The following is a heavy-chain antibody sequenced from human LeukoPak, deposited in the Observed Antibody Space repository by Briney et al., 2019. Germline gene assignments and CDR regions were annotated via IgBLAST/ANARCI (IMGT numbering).Heavy chain of an antibody. CDR2: ISSSGSTI. CDR3: ARDATRGPFDIVVVPAAGDL. Sequence: GGSLRLSCAASGFTFSDYYMSWIRQAPGKGLEWVSYISSSGSTIYYAYSVKGRFTISRDNAKNSLYLQMNSLRAEDTAVYYCARDATRGPFDIVVVPAAGDLWGQGTMVTVSS. CDR1: GFTFSDYY. J-gene: IGHJ3*01. V-gene: IGHV3-11*01. D-gene: IGHD2-2*01.